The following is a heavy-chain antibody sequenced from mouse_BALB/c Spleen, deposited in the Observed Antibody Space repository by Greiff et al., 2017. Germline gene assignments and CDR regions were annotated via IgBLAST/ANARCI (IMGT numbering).Heavy chain of an antibody. J-gene: IGHJ4*01. Sequence: VMLVESGPGLVQPSQSLSITCTVSGFSLTSYGVHWVRQSPGKGLEWLGVIWSGGSTDYNAAFISRLSISKDNSKSQVFFKMNSLQANDTAIYYCARNGGYYGNYGAMDYWGQGTSVTVSS. D-gene: IGHD2-1*01. CDR1: GFSLTSYG. CDR2: IWSGGST. CDR3: ARNGGYYGNYGAMDY. V-gene: IGHV2-2*02.